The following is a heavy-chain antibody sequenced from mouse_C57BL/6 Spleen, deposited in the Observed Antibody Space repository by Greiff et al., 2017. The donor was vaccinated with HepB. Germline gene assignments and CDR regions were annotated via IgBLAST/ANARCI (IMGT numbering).Heavy chain of an antibody. CDR1: GYTFTSYG. Sequence: VQLQQSGAELARPGASVKLSCKASGYTFTSYGISWVKQRTGQGLEWIGEIYPRSGNTYYNEKFKGKATLTADKSSSTAYMELRSLTSEDSAVYVCASGGDGDLGLPMDYWGQGTSVTVSS. CDR3: ASGGDGDLGLPMDY. D-gene: IGHD2-13*01. CDR2: IYPRSGNT. V-gene: IGHV1-81*01. J-gene: IGHJ4*01.